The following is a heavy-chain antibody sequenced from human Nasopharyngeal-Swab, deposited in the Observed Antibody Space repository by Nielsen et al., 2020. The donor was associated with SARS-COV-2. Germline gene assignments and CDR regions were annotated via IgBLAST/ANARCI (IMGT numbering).Heavy chain of an antibody. CDR1: GGSISSSSYY. Sequence: GSLRLSCTVSGGSISSSSYYWGWIRQPPGKGLEWIGSIYYSGSTYYNPSLKSRVTISVDTSKNQFSLKLSSVAAADTAVYYCARQEYLNWFDPWAREPWSPSPQ. J-gene: IGHJ5*02. CDR2: IYYSGST. D-gene: IGHD6-6*01. V-gene: IGHV4-39*01. CDR3: ARQEYLNWFDP.